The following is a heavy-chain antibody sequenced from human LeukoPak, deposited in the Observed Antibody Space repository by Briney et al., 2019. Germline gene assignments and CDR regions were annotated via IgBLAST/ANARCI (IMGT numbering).Heavy chain of an antibody. V-gene: IGHV3-33*01. J-gene: IGHJ4*02. CDR2: IWYDGSTK. CDR3: ATDDASGNFEY. CDR1: GFTFSHYG. D-gene: IGHD6-13*01. Sequence: GTSLRLSCAASGFTFSHYGMHWVRQAPGKGLEWVAVIWYDGSTKYYADSVKGRFTISRDNSKKTLYLQMNGLRAEDTAVYYCATDDASGNFEYWGQGTLVTVSS.